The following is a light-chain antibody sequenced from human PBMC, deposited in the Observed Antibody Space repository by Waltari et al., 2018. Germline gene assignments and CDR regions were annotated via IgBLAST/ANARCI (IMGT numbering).Light chain of an antibody. V-gene: IGLV1-40*01. CDR3: QSYDTSLTVV. Sequence: QSVLTQPPSVSGAPGQTVTISCTGSGSNIGAGYDVHWYQQVPRAAPKLLIYGSTSRPLGVPDRLCGSTSGTSASLAITGVQAEDEAVYYCQSYDTSLTVVFGGGTKLTVL. J-gene: IGLJ3*02. CDR1: GSNIGAGYD. CDR2: GST.